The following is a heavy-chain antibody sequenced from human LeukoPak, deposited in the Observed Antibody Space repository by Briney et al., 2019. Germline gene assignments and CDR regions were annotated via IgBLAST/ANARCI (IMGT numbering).Heavy chain of an antibody. V-gene: IGHV1-8*01. J-gene: IGHJ6*03. CDR2: MNPNSGNT. D-gene: IGHD2-2*01. CDR1: VYTFTSYD. CDR3: ARGYVGPAAIFYYYYYYMDV. Sequence: ASVKVSCTASVYTFTSYDINWVRQATGQGREWMGWMNPNSGNTGSAQKFQGRVTMTRNTSISTAYMELSSLRSEDTAVYYCARGYVGPAAIFYYYYYYMDVWGKGTTVTASS.